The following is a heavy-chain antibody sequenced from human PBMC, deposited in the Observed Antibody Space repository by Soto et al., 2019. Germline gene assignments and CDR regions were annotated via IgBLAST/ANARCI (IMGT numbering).Heavy chain of an antibody. D-gene: IGHD3-16*01. V-gene: IGHV1-46*02. CDR1: GYTFNIYY. CDR3: AREGGSPGHDAFDI. Sequence: ASVKVSCKASGYTFNIYYIDWVRQAPGQGLEWMGVINPNSVSTSYAQKFQGRVTMTRDTSTSTVYMELSSLRSEDMAVYYCAREGGSPGHDAFDIWGQGTMVTVSS. J-gene: IGHJ3*02. CDR2: INPNSVST.